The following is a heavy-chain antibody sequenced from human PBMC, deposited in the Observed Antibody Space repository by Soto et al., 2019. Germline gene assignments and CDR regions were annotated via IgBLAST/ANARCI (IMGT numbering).Heavy chain of an antibody. D-gene: IGHD2-21*02. V-gene: IGHV3-23*01. CDR1: GFTFSSYA. CDR2: ISGSGGST. J-gene: IGHJ3*02. Sequence: GALRLSGAASGFTFSSYAMSWVRQAPGKGLEWVSAISGSGGSTYYADSVKVRFTISRDNSKNTLYLQMNSLGAEDTAVYYCAKETGPIVVVADGAFDIWGQGTMVTVSS. CDR3: AKETGPIVVVADGAFDI.